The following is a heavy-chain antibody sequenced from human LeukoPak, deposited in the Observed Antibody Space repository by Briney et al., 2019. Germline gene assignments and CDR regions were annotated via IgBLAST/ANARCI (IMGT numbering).Heavy chain of an antibody. Sequence: GGSLRLSCAASGFTFSSYSMNWVRQAPGKGLEWVSSISSSSSYIYYADSVKGRFTISRDNAKNSLYLQMNSLRAEDTAVYYCARDRAAAGFDYWGQGTLVTVSS. CDR1: GFTFSSYS. V-gene: IGHV3-21*01. CDR2: ISSSSSYI. D-gene: IGHD6-13*01. CDR3: ARDRAAAGFDY. J-gene: IGHJ4*02.